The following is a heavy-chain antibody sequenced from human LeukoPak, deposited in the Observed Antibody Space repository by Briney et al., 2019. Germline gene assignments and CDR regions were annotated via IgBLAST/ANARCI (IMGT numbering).Heavy chain of an antibody. CDR3: ARDRPGIAVAGDAFDI. J-gene: IGHJ3*02. CDR1: GGSISSYY. Sequence: SEPLSLTCTVSGGSISSYYWSWIRQPPGKGLEWIGYIQNRGSTNYNPSLKSRVTLSVDTSQNQFSLKLTSVTAADTAVYYCARDRPGIAVAGDAFDIWGQGTMVTVSS. V-gene: IGHV4-59*01. CDR2: IQNRGST. D-gene: IGHD6-19*01.